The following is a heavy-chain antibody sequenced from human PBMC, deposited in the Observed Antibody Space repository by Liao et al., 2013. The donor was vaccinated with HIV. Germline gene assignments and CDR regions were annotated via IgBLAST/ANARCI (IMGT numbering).Heavy chain of an antibody. CDR1: GGSISTDY. CDR3: ARDKGRTWPFDAFDI. Sequence: QVQLQESGPGLVKPSETLSLTCTVSGGSISTDYWSWIRQPAGKGLEWIGEINHSGSTNYNPSLKSRVTISVDTSKNQFSLKLSSVTAADTAVYYCARDKGRTWPFDAFDIWGQGTMVTVSS. V-gene: IGHV4-59*12. CDR2: INHSGST. J-gene: IGHJ3*02.